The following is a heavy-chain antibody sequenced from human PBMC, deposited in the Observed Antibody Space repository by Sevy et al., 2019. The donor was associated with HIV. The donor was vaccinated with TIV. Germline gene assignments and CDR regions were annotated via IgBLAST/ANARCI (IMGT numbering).Heavy chain of an antibody. J-gene: IGHJ5*02. V-gene: IGHV3-7*03. Sequence: GRSLRLSCAASGFTFSSYWMSWVRQAPGKGLEWVANIKRDGSEKYYVDSVKGRFTISRDNAKNSLYLQMNSLRAEDTAVYYCARVGGCSSTSCFAYWFDPWGQGTLVTVSS. CDR3: ARVGGCSSTSCFAYWFDP. D-gene: IGHD2-2*01. CDR1: GFTFSSYW. CDR2: IKRDGSEK.